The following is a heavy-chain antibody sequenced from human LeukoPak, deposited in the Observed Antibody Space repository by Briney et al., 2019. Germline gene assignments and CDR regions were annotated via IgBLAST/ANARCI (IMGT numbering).Heavy chain of an antibody. CDR1: GGTFSSYA. CDR2: IIPIFGTA. J-gene: IGHJ6*03. Sequence: SVKVSCKASGGTFSSYAISWVRQAPGQGLEWMGGIIPIFGTANYAQKSQGRVTITTDESTSTAYMELSSLRSEDTAVYYCARLGAMVREYYYYYMDVWGKGTTVTVSS. V-gene: IGHV1-69*05. CDR3: ARLGAMVREYYYYYMDV. D-gene: IGHD5-18*01.